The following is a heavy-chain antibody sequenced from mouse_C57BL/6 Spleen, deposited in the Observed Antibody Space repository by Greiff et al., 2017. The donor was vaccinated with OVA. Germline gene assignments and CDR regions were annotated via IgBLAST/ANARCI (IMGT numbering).Heavy chain of an antibody. CDR3: ARHVLRAMDY. CDR1: GFTFSSYG. J-gene: IGHJ4*01. V-gene: IGHV5-6*01. CDR2: ISSGGSYT. Sequence: EVQVVESGGDLVKPGGSLKLSCAASGFTFSSYGMSWVRQTPDKRLEWVATISSGGSYTYYPDSVKGRFTISRDNAKNTLYLQMSSLKSEDTAMYYCARHVLRAMDYWGQGTSVTVSS. D-gene: IGHD2-12*01.